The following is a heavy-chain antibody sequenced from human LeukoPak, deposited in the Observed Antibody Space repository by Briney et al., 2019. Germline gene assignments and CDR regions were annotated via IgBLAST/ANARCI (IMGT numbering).Heavy chain of an antibody. D-gene: IGHD3-10*01. CDR2: INPNSGGT. J-gene: IGHJ4*02. CDR3: ARRELLWFGELPTDDY. CDR1: GYTFTGYY. Sequence: ASVKVSCKASGYTFTGYYMHWVRQAPGQGLEWMGWINPNSGGTNYAQKFQGRVTMTRDTSISTAYMELSRLRSDDTAVYYCARRELLWFGELPTDDYWGQGTLVTVSS. V-gene: IGHV1-2*02.